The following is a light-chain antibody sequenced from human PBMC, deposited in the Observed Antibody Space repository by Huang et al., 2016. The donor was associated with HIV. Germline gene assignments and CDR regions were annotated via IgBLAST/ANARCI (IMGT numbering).Light chain of an antibody. CDR3: QQYYNTPRT. CDR1: QSILYSSNNKNY. CDR2: WAS. Sequence: DIVMTQSPDPLAVSLGERATINCKSSQSILYSSNNKNYVAWYHQKPGQPPKLLIYWASTRESGVPDRFSGSGSGTDFTLTISSLQAEDVADYYCQQYYNTPRTFGQGTKVEIK. J-gene: IGKJ1*01. V-gene: IGKV4-1*01.